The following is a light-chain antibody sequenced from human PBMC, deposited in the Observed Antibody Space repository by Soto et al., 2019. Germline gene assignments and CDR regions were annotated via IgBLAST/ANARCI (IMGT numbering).Light chain of an antibody. V-gene: IGKV3-20*01. CDR3: QQYGSSPQRT. J-gene: IGKJ1*01. CDR2: GAS. Sequence: EMLLTQSPGTLSLSPGERATLSCRASQSVSSSYLACYQQKPGQAPRLLIYGASSRATGIPDRFSGSGSGTDFTLTISRLEPEDFAVYYCQQYGSSPQRTFGQGTKVDIK. CDR1: QSVSSSY.